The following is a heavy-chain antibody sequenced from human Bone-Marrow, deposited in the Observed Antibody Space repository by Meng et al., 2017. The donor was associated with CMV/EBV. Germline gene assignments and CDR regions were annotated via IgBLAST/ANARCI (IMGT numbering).Heavy chain of an antibody. Sequence: SVKVSCKASGGTFSSYAISWVRQAPGQGLEWMGGIIPIFGTANYAQKFQGRVTITTDESTSTAYMELSSLRSEDTAVYYCARDNGTRQQLARRDYYYYGMDVWGQGTTVTVSS. D-gene: IGHD6-13*01. CDR2: IIPIFGTA. CDR1: GGTFSSYA. V-gene: IGHV1-69*05. J-gene: IGHJ6*02. CDR3: ARDNGTRQQLARRDYYYYGMDV.